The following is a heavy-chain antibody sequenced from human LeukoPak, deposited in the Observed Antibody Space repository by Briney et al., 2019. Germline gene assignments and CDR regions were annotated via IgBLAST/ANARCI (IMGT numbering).Heavy chain of an antibody. V-gene: IGHV4-4*07. CDR3: ARAVVAEYYYYYYMDV. J-gene: IGHJ6*03. D-gene: IGHD2-15*01. CDR2: IYTSGST. CDR1: GGSISSYY. Sequence: TSETLSLTCTVSGGSISSYYWSWIRQPAGKGLEWIGRIYTSGSTNYNPSLKSRVTMSVDTSKNQFSLQLSSVTAADTAVYYCARAVVAEYYYYYYMDVWGKGTTVTVSS.